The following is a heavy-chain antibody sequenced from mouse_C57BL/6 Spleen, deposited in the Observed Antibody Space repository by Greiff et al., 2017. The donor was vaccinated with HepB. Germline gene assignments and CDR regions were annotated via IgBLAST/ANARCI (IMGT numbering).Heavy chain of an antibody. J-gene: IGHJ3*01. Sequence: EVKLMESGGGLVKPGGSLKLSCAASGFTFSDYGMHWVRQAPEKGLEWVAYISNGSSTNYYADTVKGRFTISRDNAKNTLFLQMNSLRSEDTAMYYCARLEFAYWGQGTLVTVSA. CDR1: GFTFSDYG. V-gene: IGHV5-17*01. CDR3: ARLEFAY. CDR2: ISNGSSTN.